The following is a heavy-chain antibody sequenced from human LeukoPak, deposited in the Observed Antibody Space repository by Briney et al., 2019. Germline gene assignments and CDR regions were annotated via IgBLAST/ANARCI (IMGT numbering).Heavy chain of an antibody. CDR3: ARDRVWLQFME. Sequence: PGGPLRLSCAASGFTFSSYAMHWVRQAPGKGLEWVAVISYDGSNKYYADSVKGRFTISRDNSKNTLYLQMNSLRAEDTAVYYCARDRVWLQFMEGGQGTLVTVSS. CDR2: ISYDGSNK. V-gene: IGHV3-30-3*01. J-gene: IGHJ4*02. D-gene: IGHD5-24*01. CDR1: GFTFSSYA.